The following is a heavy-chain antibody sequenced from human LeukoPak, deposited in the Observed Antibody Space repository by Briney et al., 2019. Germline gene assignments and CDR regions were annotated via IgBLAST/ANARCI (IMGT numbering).Heavy chain of an antibody. CDR1: GFTFSSYA. CDR2: ISYDGSNK. D-gene: IGHD2-15*01. Sequence: GGSLRLSCAASGFTFSSYAMHWVRQAPGKGLEGGAVISYDGSNKYYADSVKGRFTISRDNSKNTLYLQMNSLRAEDTAVYYCATLSGSRFDPWGQGTLVTVSS. V-gene: IGHV3-30-3*01. CDR3: ATLSGSRFDP. J-gene: IGHJ5*02.